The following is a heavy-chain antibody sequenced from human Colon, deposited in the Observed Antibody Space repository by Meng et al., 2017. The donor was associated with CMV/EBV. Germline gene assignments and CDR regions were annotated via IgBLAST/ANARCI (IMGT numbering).Heavy chain of an antibody. CDR3: ASVLNLLMITFGGPSSASFDY. D-gene: IGHD3-16*01. Sequence: GGSLRLSCAASGFTFSSYWMSWVRQAPGKGLEWVANIKQDGSEKYYVDSVKGRFTISRDNAKNSLYLQMNSLRAEDTAVYYCASVLNLLMITFGGPSSASFDYWGQGTLVTVSS. CDR2: IKQDGSEK. V-gene: IGHV3-7*01. J-gene: IGHJ4*02. CDR1: GFTFSSYW.